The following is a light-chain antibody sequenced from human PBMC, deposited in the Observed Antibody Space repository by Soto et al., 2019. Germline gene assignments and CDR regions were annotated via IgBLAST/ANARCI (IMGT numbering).Light chain of an antibody. V-gene: IGKV1-33*01. CDR2: DAS. CDR3: QHCDYLPI. Sequence: DIQMTQSPSSLSASVGDRVTITCQASQDITSYLNWYQHKPGKAPKLLIYDASILEAGVPPRFSGSGSGTYFTLTISSLQPDDVATYYCQHCDYLPIFGPGTTVDFK. J-gene: IGKJ3*01. CDR1: QDITSY.